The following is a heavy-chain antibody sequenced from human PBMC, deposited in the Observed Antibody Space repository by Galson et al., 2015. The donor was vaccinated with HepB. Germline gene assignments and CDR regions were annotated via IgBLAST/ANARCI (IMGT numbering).Heavy chain of an antibody. CDR3: ARDRGSYFRAYYFDY. CDR2: INPNSGGT. D-gene: IGHD1-26*01. V-gene: IGHV1-2*04. J-gene: IGHJ4*02. Sequence: SVKVSCKASGYTFTGYYMHWVRQAPGQGLEWMGWINPNSGGTNYAQKFQGWVTMTRDTSISTAYMELSRLRSDDTAVYYCARDRGSYFRAYYFDYWGQGTLVTVSS. CDR1: GYTFTGYY.